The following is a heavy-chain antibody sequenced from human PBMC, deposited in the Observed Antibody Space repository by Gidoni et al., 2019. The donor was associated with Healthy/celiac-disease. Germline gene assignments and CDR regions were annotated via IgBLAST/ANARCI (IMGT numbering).Heavy chain of an antibody. CDR2: IYSGGST. CDR3: ARDSEQLGHFDY. J-gene: IGHJ4*02. D-gene: IGHD6-6*01. V-gene: IGHV3-53*02. CDR1: GFTVSSNY. Sequence: EVQLVETGGGLIQPGGSLRLSCAASGFTVSSNYMSWVRQAPGKGLEWVSVIYSGGSTYYADSVKGRFTISRDNSKNTLYLQMNSLRSEDTAVYYCARDSEQLGHFDYWGQGTLVTVSS.